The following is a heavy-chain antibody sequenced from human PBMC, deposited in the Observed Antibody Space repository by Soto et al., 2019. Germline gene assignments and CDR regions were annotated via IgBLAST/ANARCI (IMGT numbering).Heavy chain of an antibody. CDR1: GDSVSSNSAA. CDR2: TYYRSKWYN. CDR3: ARGEQYSGRIFDY. J-gene: IGHJ4*02. D-gene: IGHD1-26*01. V-gene: IGHV6-1*01. Sequence: SQTLSLTCAISGDSVSSNSAAWNWLRQSPSSGLEWLGRTYYRSKWYNDYAVSVESRITINPDTSKNHFSLQLNFVTPEDTAVYFCARGEQYSGRIFDYWGQGTLVTVSS.